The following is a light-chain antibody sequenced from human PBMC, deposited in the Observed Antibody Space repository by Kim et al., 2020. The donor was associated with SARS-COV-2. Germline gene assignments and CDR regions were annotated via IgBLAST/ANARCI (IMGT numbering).Light chain of an antibody. CDR3: ATWDDSLDVWM. J-gene: IGLJ7*01. Sequence: QSVLTQPPSASGTPGQRVTISCSGSSSNLGSNTVNWYQQFPGTAPQLLIDTDDRRPSGVSDRVSCSKSGTSASLAISALRSEDEAAYYCATWDDSLDVWMFGGGTQLTVL. CDR2: TDD. V-gene: IGLV1-44*01. CDR1: SSNLGSNT.